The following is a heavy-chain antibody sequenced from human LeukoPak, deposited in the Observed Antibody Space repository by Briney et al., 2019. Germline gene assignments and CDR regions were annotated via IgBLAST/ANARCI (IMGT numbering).Heavy chain of an antibody. CDR2: IIPHSGGT. Sequence: ASVKVSCNASGYTLTDDYMHWVRQAPGQGLEWMGLIIPHSGGTSYEQKFQGRVTMTRDTSIGTFYMELSSLRSDDTAVYYCSTEDKYCTTPNCGAYWGQGTLVTVSS. CDR3: STEDKYCTTPNCGAY. CDR1: GYTLTDDY. J-gene: IGHJ4*02. V-gene: IGHV1-2*06. D-gene: IGHD2-8*01.